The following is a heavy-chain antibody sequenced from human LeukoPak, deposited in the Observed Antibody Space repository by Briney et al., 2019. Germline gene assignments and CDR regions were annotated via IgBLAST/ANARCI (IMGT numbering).Heavy chain of an antibody. CDR2: IYYSGST. CDR3: ARSAGYSSGWYTRGTYYYYYGMDV. D-gene: IGHD6-19*01. CDR1: GGSISSYY. Sequence: PSETLSLTCTVSGGSISSYYWSWIRQPPGKGLEWIGYIYYSGSTNYNPSLKSRVTISVDTSKNQFSLKLSSVTAADTAVYYCARSAGYSSGWYTRGTYYYYYGMDVWGQGTTVTVPS. V-gene: IGHV4-59*01. J-gene: IGHJ6*02.